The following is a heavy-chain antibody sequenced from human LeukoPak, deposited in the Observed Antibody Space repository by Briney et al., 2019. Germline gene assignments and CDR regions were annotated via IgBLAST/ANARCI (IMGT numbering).Heavy chain of an antibody. J-gene: IGHJ4*02. Sequence: GGSLRLSCAASGFTFSSYWMSWVRQAPGKRLGWVANINQDGSEKYYVDSVKGRFIISRDNARNSLFLQMNILTAEDTAIYYCVREGAYSTSSPAGYWGQGTLVSVSS. V-gene: IGHV3-7*01. CDR1: GFTFSSYW. D-gene: IGHD6-6*01. CDR2: INQDGSEK. CDR3: VREGAYSTSSPAGY.